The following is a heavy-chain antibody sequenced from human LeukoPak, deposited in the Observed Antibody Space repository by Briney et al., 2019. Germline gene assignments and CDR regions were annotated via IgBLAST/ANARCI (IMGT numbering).Heavy chain of an antibody. J-gene: IGHJ4*02. D-gene: IGHD5-24*01. CDR3: ARVHPDGYSAY. CDR2: IYYTGST. V-gene: IGHV4-59*01. Sequence: SETLSLTCTVSGGSIGTNYWNWIRQPPGKGLEGLGYIYYTGSTKYNPSLKSRVTISVDTSNNHFSLKRSSVTAADTAVYFCARVHPDGYSAYWGQGILVTVSP. CDR1: GGSIGTNY.